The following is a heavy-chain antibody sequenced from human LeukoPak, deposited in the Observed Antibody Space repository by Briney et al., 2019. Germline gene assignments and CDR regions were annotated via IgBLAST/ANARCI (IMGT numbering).Heavy chain of an antibody. J-gene: IGHJ4*02. D-gene: IGHD3-22*01. CDR3: ARENYYDSSGYYSAAFDY. CDR2: IDTSSTYI. CDR1: GFTFSSYH. Sequence: GGSLRLSCVASGFTFSSYHMNWVRQAPGKGLEWVSSIDTSSTYIYDADSVKGRFTISRDNAKNSLYLQMNSLRAEDTAVYYCARENYYDSSGYYSAAFDYWGQGTLVTVSS. V-gene: IGHV3-21*01.